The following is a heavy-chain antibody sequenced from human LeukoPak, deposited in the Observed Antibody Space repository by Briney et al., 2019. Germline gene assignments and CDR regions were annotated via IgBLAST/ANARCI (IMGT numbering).Heavy chain of an antibody. V-gene: IGHV3-21*01. J-gene: IGHJ3*02. D-gene: IGHD6-19*01. CDR1: GFTFSSYS. CDR2: ISSSSSYI. CDR3: ATSQTTSGRYGNAFDI. Sequence: PGGSLRLSCAASGFTFSSYSMNWVRQAPGKGLEWVSSISSSSSYIYYADSVKGRFTISRDNAKNSLYLQMNSLRAEDTAVYYCATSQTTSGRYGNAFDIWGQGTMVTVSS.